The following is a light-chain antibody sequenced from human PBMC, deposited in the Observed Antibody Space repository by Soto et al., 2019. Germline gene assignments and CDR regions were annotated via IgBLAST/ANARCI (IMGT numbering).Light chain of an antibody. CDR3: QHYNSFPYT. CDR2: KAS. J-gene: IGKJ2*01. V-gene: IGKV1-5*03. Sequence: DIQMTQSPSTLSASVGDRVTITCRASESISLWLAWFQQKPGKAPKLLIYKASTLASGVPSRFSGRGSGTEFTPTIRSLQPDDFAIYYCQHYNSFPYTFGQGTKVDI. CDR1: ESISLW.